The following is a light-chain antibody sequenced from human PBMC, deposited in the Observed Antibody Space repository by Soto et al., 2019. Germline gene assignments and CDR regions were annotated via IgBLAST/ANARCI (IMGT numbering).Light chain of an antibody. V-gene: IGLV2-11*01. CDR2: DVN. Sequence: QSVLTQPRAVSGSPVQSVTTSCTGNSSDVVSYNYVSWYQQHPGKAPNLMIYDVNKRPSGVPDRFSGSKSGNTASLTISGLQAEDEADYYCCSYAGSYTVVFGVGTKLPLL. CDR1: SSDVVSYNY. J-gene: IGLJ2*01. CDR3: CSYAGSYTVV.